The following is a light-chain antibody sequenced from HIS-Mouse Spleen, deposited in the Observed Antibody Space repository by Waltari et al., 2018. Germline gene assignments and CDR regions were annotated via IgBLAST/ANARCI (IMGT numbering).Light chain of an antibody. Sequence: SYELTQPPSVSVSPGQTARITCPGDALPKKYAYWYQQKSGQAPVLVLYADSKGPSGVPERFSGSRSGTMATLTISGAQVEDEADYYCYSTDSSGNHRVFGGGTKLTVL. J-gene: IGLJ2*01. V-gene: IGLV3-10*01. CDR2: ADS. CDR3: YSTDSSGNHRV. CDR1: ALPKKY.